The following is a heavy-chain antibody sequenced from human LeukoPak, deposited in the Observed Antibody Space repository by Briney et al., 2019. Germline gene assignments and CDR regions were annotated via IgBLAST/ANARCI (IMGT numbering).Heavy chain of an antibody. J-gene: IGHJ4*02. CDR1: GFIFYSYE. CDR3: AGDNIENGDLDYLDS. Sequence: GGSVRLSCVASGFIFYSYEMNWVRQAPGKGLEWVAYISGSGNSIYYADSLKGRFTISRDNAKNSLYLHMSSLRAEDTAVYYCAGDNIENGDLDYLDSWGQGTLVTVSS. D-gene: IGHD4-17*01. CDR2: ISGSGNSI. V-gene: IGHV3-48*03.